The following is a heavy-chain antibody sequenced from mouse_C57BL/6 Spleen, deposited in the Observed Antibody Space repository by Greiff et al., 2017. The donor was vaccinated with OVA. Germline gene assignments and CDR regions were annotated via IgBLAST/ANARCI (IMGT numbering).Heavy chain of an antibody. J-gene: IGHJ2*01. CDR2: IYPGDGDT. V-gene: IGHV1-82*01. CDR1: GYAFSSSW. CDR3: ASPYYGSSPDY. Sequence: VQLQQSGPELVKPGASVKISCKASGYAFSSSWMNWVKQRPGQGLEWIGRIYPGDGDTNYNGKFKGKATLTADKSSSTAYMQLSSLTSEDSAVYVCASPYYGSSPDYWGQGTTLTVSS. D-gene: IGHD1-1*01.